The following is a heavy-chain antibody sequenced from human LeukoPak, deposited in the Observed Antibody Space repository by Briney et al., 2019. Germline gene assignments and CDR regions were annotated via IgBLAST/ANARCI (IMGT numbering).Heavy chain of an antibody. V-gene: IGHV3-33*01. CDR2: IWYDGNEK. J-gene: IGHJ6*02. D-gene: IGHD6-19*01. CDR3: TARQFGMDV. CDR1: GFAFRSYG. Sequence: GKSLRLSCAASGFAFRSYGMHWVRQAPGKGLEWVAVIWYDGNEKNYADSVKGRFTISRDNFEDTLSLQMNSLKTEDTAVYYCTARQFGMDVWGQGTTVTVSS.